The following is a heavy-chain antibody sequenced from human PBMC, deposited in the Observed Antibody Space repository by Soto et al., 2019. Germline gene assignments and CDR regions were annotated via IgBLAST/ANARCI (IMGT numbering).Heavy chain of an antibody. CDR3: ARQTPHPYCSGGSCYRNGAFDI. CDR2: IYPGDSDT. V-gene: IGHV5-51*01. CDR1: GYSVTSYW. J-gene: IGHJ3*02. Sequence: PGESLKISCKGSGYSVTSYWIGSVRQMPGKGLEWMGIIYPGDSDTRYSPSFQGQVTISADKSISTAYLQWSSLKASDTAMYYCARQTPHPYCSGGSCYRNGAFDIWGQGTMVTVSS. D-gene: IGHD2-15*01.